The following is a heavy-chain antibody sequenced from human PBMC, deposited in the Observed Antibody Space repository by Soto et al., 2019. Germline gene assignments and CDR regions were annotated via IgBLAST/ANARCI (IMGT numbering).Heavy chain of an antibody. J-gene: IGHJ4*02. D-gene: IGHD3-10*01. CDR2: ISKDGSVK. V-gene: IGHV3-30-3*01. CDR1: GVTFSRFA. CDR3: ARSRSGAVPDSLGF. Sequence: XGSLRLSCSASGVTFSRFAIHWVRQAPGKGLEWVAVISKDGSVKYYADSVKGRFTISRDNSESTLFLQMNSLTNEDTAVYHCARSRSGAVPDSLGFWGQGTLVTVSS.